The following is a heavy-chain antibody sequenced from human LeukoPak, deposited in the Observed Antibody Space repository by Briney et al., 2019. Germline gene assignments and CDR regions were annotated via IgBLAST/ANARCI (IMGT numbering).Heavy chain of an antibody. CDR1: GFTSSNAR. Sequence: GGSLTLSCAASGFTSSNARMQCGRQAPGKGLEWVSFISSSSSTIYYADSVKGRFSIFRDNGKNPLYLLMNSMRDEDTAVLYCARGEQLCNIFVNSYGLDVRGQRTMVTVSS. CDR2: ISSSSSTI. D-gene: IGHD3-3*02. J-gene: IGHJ6*02. CDR3: ARGEQLCNIFVNSYGLDV. V-gene: IGHV3-48*02.